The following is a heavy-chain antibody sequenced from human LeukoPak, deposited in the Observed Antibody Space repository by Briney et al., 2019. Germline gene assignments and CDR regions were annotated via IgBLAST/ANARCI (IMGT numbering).Heavy chain of an antibody. D-gene: IGHD2-15*01. CDR3: PKARGYCSGGSCYRYAFDI. CDR1: GFTFSDYA. J-gene: IGHJ3*02. Sequence: GGSLRLSCAVSGFTFSDYAMSWVRQGPGKGLEWVSVMSGSGRSTYYADSVKGRFTISRDNSKNTFYLQMSSLRVDDTAIYFCPKARGYCSGGSCYRYAFDIWGQGTMVTVSS. CDR2: MSGSGRST. V-gene: IGHV3-23*01.